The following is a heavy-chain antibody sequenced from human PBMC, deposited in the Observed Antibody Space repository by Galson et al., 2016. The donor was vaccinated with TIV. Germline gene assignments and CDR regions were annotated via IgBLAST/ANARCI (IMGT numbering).Heavy chain of an antibody. V-gene: IGHV3-23*01. Sequence: SLRLSCAVSGFTFSTYAMSWVRQAPGKGLEWVSAVSGSADYSYYADSVKGRFTISRDNSKNTLYLPMNSLRAEDTAVYYCARDRMWEEVLGAFNIWGQGTMVTVSS. J-gene: IGHJ3*02. CDR3: ARDRMWEEVLGAFNI. CDR1: GFTFSTYA. D-gene: IGHD1-26*01. CDR2: VSGSADYS.